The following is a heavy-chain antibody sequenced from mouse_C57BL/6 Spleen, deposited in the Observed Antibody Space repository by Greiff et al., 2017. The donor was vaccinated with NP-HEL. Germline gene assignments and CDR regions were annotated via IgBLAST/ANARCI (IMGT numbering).Heavy chain of an antibody. Sequence: QVQLQQSGAELVKPGASVKISCKASGYAFSSYWMHWVKQRPGKGLEWIGQIYPGDGDTNYNGKFKGKATLTADKSSSTAYMQLSSLTSEDSAVYFGESGSGDYVVFAYWGQGTLVTVSA. CDR1: GYAFSSYW. CDR3: ESGSGDYVVFAY. J-gene: IGHJ3*01. V-gene: IGHV1-80*01. CDR2: IYPGDGDT. D-gene: IGHD1-1*01.